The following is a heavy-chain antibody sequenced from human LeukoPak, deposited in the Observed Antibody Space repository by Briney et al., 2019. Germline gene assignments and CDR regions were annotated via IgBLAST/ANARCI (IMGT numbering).Heavy chain of an antibody. V-gene: IGHV3-48*03. CDR1: GFTFSSYE. Sequence: PAGCLRLSCAASGFTFSSYEMNWVRQAPGKGLEWVSYISSSGSNIYYADSVKGRFTIATDNAKNSLYLQMNSLRAEDTAVYYCAREGITMNPIDYWGQGTLVTVSS. CDR3: AREGITMNPIDY. CDR2: ISSSGSNI. J-gene: IGHJ4*02. D-gene: IGHD3-22*01.